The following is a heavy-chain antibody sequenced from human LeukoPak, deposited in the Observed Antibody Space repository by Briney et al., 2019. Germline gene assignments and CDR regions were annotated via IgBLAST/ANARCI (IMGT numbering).Heavy chain of an antibody. CDR3: ARAAWRGTNSRDAFDI. J-gene: IGHJ3*02. V-gene: IGHV4-31*03. CDR1: GGSISSGGDY. CDR2: ISYSGTT. D-gene: IGHD4/OR15-4a*01. Sequence: SETLSLTCTVSGGSISSGGDYWSWIRQHPGKGLEWIGYISYSGTTYYNPSLKSRITISLDTSKNQFSLELSSVTAADTAVYFCARAAWRGTNSRDAFDIWGLGTVVTVSS.